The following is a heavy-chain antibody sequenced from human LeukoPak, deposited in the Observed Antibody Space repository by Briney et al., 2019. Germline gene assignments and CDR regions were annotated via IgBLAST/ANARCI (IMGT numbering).Heavy chain of an antibody. Sequence: GASVKVSCKASGYTFTSYDINWVRQATGQGLEWMGWMNPNSGNTGYAQKFQGRVTITRNTSINTAYMELSSLRSEDTAVYYCARGSGDGFTIDYYYYYMDVWGKGTTVTVSS. D-gene: IGHD5-24*01. CDR2: MNPNSGNT. J-gene: IGHJ6*03. V-gene: IGHV1-8*03. CDR1: GYTFTSYD. CDR3: ARGSGDGFTIDYYYYYMDV.